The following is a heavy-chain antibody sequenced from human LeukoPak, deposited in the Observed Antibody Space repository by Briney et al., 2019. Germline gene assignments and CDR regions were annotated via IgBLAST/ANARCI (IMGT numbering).Heavy chain of an antibody. CDR3: ARGFTIFGVVNDAFDI. CDR1: GFTFSDYW. J-gene: IGHJ3*02. CDR2: IDSDGSST. D-gene: IGHD3-3*01. Sequence: PGGSLRLSCAASGFTFSDYWMHWVRQAPGKELVWVSRIDSDGSSTSNADSVKGRFTISRDNAKNTVYLQMNSLRAEDTAVYYCARGFTIFGVVNDAFDIWGQGTMVTVSS. V-gene: IGHV3-74*01.